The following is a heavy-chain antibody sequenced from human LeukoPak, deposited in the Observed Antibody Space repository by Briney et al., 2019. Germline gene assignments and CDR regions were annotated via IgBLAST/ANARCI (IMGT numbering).Heavy chain of an antibody. J-gene: IGHJ4*02. Sequence: ASVKVSCKASGYTFSNYGINWVRQAPGQGLEWMGWISAYNGNTNYAQKIQGRVTMTTDTSTGTAYMELRSLRSEDTAVYYCARQAYLEWPVHGYWGQGTLVTVSS. CDR1: GYTFSNYG. V-gene: IGHV1-18*01. CDR3: ARQAYLEWPVHGY. CDR2: ISAYNGNT. D-gene: IGHD3-3*01.